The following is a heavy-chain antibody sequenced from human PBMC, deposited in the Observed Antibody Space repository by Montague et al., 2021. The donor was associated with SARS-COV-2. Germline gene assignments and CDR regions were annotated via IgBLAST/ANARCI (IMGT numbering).Heavy chain of an antibody. Sequence: YAISGDSVVEHRRRSEEHTSALPSPTKLVCRPQHRKKRYNDYAVSAKSRISINPDTSKNQFSLQLNSVTPDDTAVYYCARLKYGMDVWGQGTTVTVSS. V-gene: IGHV6-1*01. J-gene: IGHJ6*02. CDR2: PQHRKKRYN. CDR3: ARLKYGMDV. CDR1: GDSVVEHRRR.